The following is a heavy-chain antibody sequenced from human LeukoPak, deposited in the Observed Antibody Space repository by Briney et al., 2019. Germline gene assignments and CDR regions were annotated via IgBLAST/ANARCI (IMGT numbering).Heavy chain of an antibody. CDR1: GGSISSSSYY. D-gene: IGHD4-17*01. CDR3: ARDYGDYEGYFDY. V-gene: IGHV3-7*01. CDR2: IKQDGSEK. Sequence: ETLSLTCTVSGGSISSSSYYWGWIRQPPGKGLEWVANIKQDGSEKYYVDSVKGRFTISRDNAKNSLYLQMNSLRAEDTAVYYCARDYGDYEGYFDYWGQGTLVTVSS. J-gene: IGHJ4*02.